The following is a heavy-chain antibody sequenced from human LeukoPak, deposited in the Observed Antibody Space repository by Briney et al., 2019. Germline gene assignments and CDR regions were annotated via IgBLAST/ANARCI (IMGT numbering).Heavy chain of an antibody. CDR3: AKDCRLRFLEWLFPCGMDV. CDR1: GFTFSSYA. V-gene: IGHV3-23*01. J-gene: IGHJ6*02. Sequence: GGSLRLSCAASGFTFSSYAMSWVRQAPGKGLEWVSAICGSGGSTYYADSVKGRFTISRDNSKNTLYLQMNSLRAEDTALYYCAKDCRLRFLEWLFPCGMDVWGQGTTVTVSS. D-gene: IGHD3-3*01. CDR2: ICGSGGST.